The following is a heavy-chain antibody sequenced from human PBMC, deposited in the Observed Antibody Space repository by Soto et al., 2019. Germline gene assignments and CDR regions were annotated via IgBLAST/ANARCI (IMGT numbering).Heavy chain of an antibody. CDR1: GFTFSNFE. D-gene: IGHD3-9*01. CDR3: ARAECSSPDCLTAYYSYGWDV. J-gene: IGHJ6*02. V-gene: IGHV3-48*03. CDR2: INTAGSTK. Sequence: GSLRLSCAASGFTFSNFEMHWVRQAPGKGLEWVSYINTAGSTKYYAESVKGRFTISRDNARNSLFLQMNSLRAEDTAVYYWARAECSSPDCLTAYYSYGWDVWGQGSTVTVSS.